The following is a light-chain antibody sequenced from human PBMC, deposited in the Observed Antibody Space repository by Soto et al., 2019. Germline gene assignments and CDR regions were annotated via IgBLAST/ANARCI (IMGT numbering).Light chain of an antibody. CDR1: QSVSTY. CDR3: QQRRSWPPPIT. J-gene: IGKJ5*01. CDR2: DAS. Sequence: VLTQSPATLSLSPGERATLSCRPRQSVSTYLAWYQQRPGQAHSLLLYDASYSATDIPPRSSGSGCGTDLNLTLSSIEPEDFAVDYCQQRRSWPPPITFGQGTRRE. V-gene: IGKV3-11*01.